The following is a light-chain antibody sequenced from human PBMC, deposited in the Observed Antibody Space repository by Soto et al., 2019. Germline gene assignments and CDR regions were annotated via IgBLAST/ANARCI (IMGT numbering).Light chain of an antibody. CDR3: QQYGSSPPYT. Sequence: DIQMTQSPSSLSASVGDRVTITCRASQSISSYLNWYQQKPGKAPKLLIYAASSLQSGVPSRFSDSGSGTDFTLTISRLEPEDFAVYYCQQYGSSPPYTFGQGTKLEIK. CDR2: AAS. J-gene: IGKJ2*01. V-gene: IGKV1-39*01. CDR1: QSISSY.